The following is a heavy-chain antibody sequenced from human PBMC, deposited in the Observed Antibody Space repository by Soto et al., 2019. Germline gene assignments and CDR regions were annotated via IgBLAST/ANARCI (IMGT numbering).Heavy chain of an antibody. J-gene: IGHJ3*02. CDR3: ARDRSTRYYDSSGYLAGAFDI. CDR1: GYTFTSYA. Sequence: ASVKVSCKSSGYTFTSYAINWVRQAPGQGLEWMGWISPYNGNTNYAQKLQGRVTMTTDTSSSTAYMELRSLRSEDTAVYYCARDRSTRYYDSSGYLAGAFDIWGQGTMVTVSS. CDR2: ISPYNGNT. D-gene: IGHD3-22*01. V-gene: IGHV1-18*04.